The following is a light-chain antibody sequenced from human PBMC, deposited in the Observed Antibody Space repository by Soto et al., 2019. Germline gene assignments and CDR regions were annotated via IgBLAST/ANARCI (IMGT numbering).Light chain of an antibody. Sequence: EIVMTQSPATLSVSPGERATLSCRASQSVSSNLAWYQQKPGQAPRLLIYGASTRATGIPARFSGSGSGTEFTLTISSLQYEDFAVYYCQQYNNRPPVTFGGGTKVEIK. V-gene: IGKV3-15*01. CDR1: QSVSSN. CDR3: QQYNNRPPVT. CDR2: GAS. J-gene: IGKJ4*01.